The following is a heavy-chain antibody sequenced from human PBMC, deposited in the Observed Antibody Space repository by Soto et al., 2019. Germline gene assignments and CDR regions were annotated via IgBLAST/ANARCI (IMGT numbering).Heavy chain of an antibody. J-gene: IGHJ4*02. V-gene: IGHV1-18*04. CDR3: ARGWELQAFDY. D-gene: IGHD1-26*01. CDR2: ISVYNGDT. CDR1: GYSFISYG. Sequence: QVQLVQSGGEVKKPGASVKVSCKASGYSFISYGINWVRQAPGQGLEWMGWISVYNGDTNYAQKLQGRVTMTTDTATSTAYMELKSLKSDDTAVYYWARGWELQAFDYWGQGTLVTVSS.